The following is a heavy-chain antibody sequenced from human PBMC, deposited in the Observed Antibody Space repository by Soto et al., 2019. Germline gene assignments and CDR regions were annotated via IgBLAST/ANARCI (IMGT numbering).Heavy chain of an antibody. CDR1: GGSFSGDY. J-gene: IGHJ4*02. V-gene: IGHV4-34*01. CDR2: INHSGST. CDR3: ARGGKRYSSSWVH. D-gene: IGHD6-6*01. Sequence: NPSETLSLTCAVHGGSFSGDYWSWIRQPPGKGLEWIGEINHSGSTNYNPSLKSRVTISVDTSKNQFSLKLSSVTAADTAVYYCARGGKRYSSSWVHWGQGTLVTVSS.